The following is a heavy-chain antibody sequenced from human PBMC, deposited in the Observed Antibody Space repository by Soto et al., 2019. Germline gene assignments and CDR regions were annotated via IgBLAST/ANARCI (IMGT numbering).Heavy chain of an antibody. D-gene: IGHD6-19*01. CDR1: GYTFNTYG. J-gene: IGHJ5*02. Sequence: PSVKVSCKASGYTFNTYGISWVRQAPGQGLEWMGWISAYHGNANYAQKFQGRLTMTTDTSTSTAYMELRSLRSDDTAVYYCARTGSVTVAYWFDPWGQGTLVTVSS. CDR3: ARTGSVTVAYWFDP. V-gene: IGHV1-18*01. CDR2: ISAYHGNA.